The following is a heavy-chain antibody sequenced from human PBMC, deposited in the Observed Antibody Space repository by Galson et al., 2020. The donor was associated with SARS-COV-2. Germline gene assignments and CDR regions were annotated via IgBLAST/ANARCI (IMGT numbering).Heavy chain of an antibody. V-gene: IGHV3-30*04. CDR1: GFTFSSYA. J-gene: IGHJ4*02. Sequence: GESLKISCAASGFTFSSYAMHWVRQAPGKGLEWVAVISYDGSNKYYADSVKGRFTISRDNSKTTLYLQMNSLRAEDTAVYYCARETYSSGLFDYWGQGTLVTVSS. CDR3: ARETYSSGLFDY. CDR2: ISYDGSNK. D-gene: IGHD6-19*01.